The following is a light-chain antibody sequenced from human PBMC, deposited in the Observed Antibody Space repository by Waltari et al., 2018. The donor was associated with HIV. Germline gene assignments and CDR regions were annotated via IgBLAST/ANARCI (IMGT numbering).Light chain of an antibody. CDR3: CSYAGTWL. CDR1: SSDVGDYNY. V-gene: IGLV2-11*01. Sequence: QSALTQPHSVSGSPGQSVTLSCTGTSSDVGDYNYVSWYQRPPGKAPKLMIYDVTKWPSGVPERFSGSKSGSTASLTIAGLQAGDDGEYYCCSYAGTWLFGGGTKLTVL. J-gene: IGLJ3*02. CDR2: DVT.